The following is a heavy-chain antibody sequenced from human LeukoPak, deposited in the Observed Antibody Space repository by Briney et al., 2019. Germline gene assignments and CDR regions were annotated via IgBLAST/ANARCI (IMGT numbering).Heavy chain of an antibody. D-gene: IGHD2-21*02. CDR3: ARGQSYCGADCYSD. V-gene: IGHV3-66*01. CDR2: IYTGGST. J-gene: IGHJ4*02. Sequence: GGSLRLSCAASGFSINHYYMTWIRQTPGKGLDWVSVIYTGGSTNYGDSVKGRFTISRDNSKNTLYLQMNSLRADDTAIYYCARGQSYCGADCYSDWGQGTLVTVSS. CDR1: GFSINHYY.